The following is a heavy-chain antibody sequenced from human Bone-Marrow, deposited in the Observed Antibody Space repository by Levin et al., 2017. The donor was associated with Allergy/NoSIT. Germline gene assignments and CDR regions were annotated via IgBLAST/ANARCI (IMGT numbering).Heavy chain of an antibody. J-gene: IGHJ4*02. CDR2: IYHSGST. V-gene: IGHV4-38-2*02. Sequence: GSLRLSCAVSGYSISSGYYWGWIRQPPGKGLEWIGSIYHSGSTYYNPSLKSRVTISVDTSKNQFSLKLSSVTAADTAVYYCARERSRYDFWSGRYFDYWGQGTLVTVSS. CDR3: ARERSRYDFWSGRYFDY. D-gene: IGHD3-3*01. CDR1: GYSISSGYY.